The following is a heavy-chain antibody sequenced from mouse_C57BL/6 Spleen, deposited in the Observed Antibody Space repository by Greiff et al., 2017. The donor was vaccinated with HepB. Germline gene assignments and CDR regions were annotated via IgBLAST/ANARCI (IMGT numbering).Heavy chain of an antibody. CDR1: GFNIKDDY. Sequence: VQLKESGAELVRPGASVKLSCTASGFNIKDDYMHWVKQRPEQGLEWIGWIDPENGDTEYASKFQGKATITADTSSNTAYLQLSSLTSEDTAVYYCTTSPSMDYWGQGTSVTVSS. V-gene: IGHV14-4*01. CDR2: IDPENGDT. CDR3: TTSPSMDY. J-gene: IGHJ4*01.